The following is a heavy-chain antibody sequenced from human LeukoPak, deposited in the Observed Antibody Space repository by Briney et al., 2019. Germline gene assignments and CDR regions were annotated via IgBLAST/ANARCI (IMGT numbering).Heavy chain of an antibody. CDR2: ISSSSSYI. V-gene: IGHV3-21*01. CDR3: ASNDILTGFAVRANDAFDI. Sequence: GGSLRLSCAASGFTFSSYSMNWVRQAPGKGLEWVSSISSSSSYIYYADSVKGRFTISRDNAKNSLYLQMNSLRAVDTAVYYCASNDILTGFAVRANDAFDIWGQGTMVTVSS. J-gene: IGHJ3*02. D-gene: IGHD3-9*01. CDR1: GFTFSSYS.